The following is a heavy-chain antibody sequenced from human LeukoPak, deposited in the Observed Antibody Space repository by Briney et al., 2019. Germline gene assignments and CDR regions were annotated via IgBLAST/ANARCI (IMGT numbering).Heavy chain of an antibody. Sequence: GESLTISCKGSGYSFTSYWIGWVRQMPGKGLEWMGIIYPGDSDTRYSPSFQGQVTISADKSISTAYLQWSSLKASDTAMYYCARPGSSSRWYFDYWGQGTLVTVSS. CDR2: IYPGDSDT. V-gene: IGHV5-51*01. CDR1: GYSFTSYW. J-gene: IGHJ4*02. CDR3: ARPGSSSRWYFDY. D-gene: IGHD6-6*01.